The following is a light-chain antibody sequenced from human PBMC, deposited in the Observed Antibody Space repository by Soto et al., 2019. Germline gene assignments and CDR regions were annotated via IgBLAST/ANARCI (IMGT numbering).Light chain of an antibody. CDR1: SSNIGAGYD. CDR3: QSYDSSLSGVV. CDR2: GNS. V-gene: IGLV1-40*01. J-gene: IGLJ2*01. Sequence: QSVLTQPPSVSGAPGQRVTISCTGSSSNIGAGYDVHWYQQLPGTAPKLFIYGNSNRPSGVPDRFSSSKSGTSASLAITGLQAEDEADYYCQSYDSSLSGVVFGGGTKLTVL.